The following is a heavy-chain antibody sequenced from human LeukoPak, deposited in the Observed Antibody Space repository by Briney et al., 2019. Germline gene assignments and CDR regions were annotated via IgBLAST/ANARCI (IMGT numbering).Heavy chain of an antibody. V-gene: IGHV4-34*01. CDR3: ARGARYFDWLLTRYNWFDP. D-gene: IGHD3-9*01. J-gene: IGHJ5*02. CDR1: GFTFSSYS. CDR2: INHSGST. Sequence: GSLRLSCAASGFTFSSYSMNWVRQPPGKGLEWIGEINHSGSTNYNPSLKSRVTISVDTSKNQLSLKLSSVTAADTAVYYCARGARYFDWLLTRYNWFDPWGQGTLVTVSS.